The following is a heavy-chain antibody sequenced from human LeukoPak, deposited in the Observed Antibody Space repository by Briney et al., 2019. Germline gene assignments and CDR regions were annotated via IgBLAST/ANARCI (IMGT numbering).Heavy chain of an antibody. CDR1: GYIFTSSY. V-gene: IGHV1-46*01. Sequence: GASVKVSCKASGYIFTSSYIHWVRQAPGQGLEWMGMINPSGGSTGYAQKFQGRVTMTRDMSTSTVYMELSSLRSEDTAVYYCARAPEEVRGVPHFDYWGQGTLVTVSS. CDR2: INPSGGST. D-gene: IGHD3-10*01. J-gene: IGHJ4*02. CDR3: ARAPEEVRGVPHFDY.